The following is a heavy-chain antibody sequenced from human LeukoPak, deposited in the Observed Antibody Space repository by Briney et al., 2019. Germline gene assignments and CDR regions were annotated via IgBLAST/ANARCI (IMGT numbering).Heavy chain of an antibody. CDR2: IFPSGGEI. V-gene: IGHV3-23*01. D-gene: IGHD2-8*02. CDR3: ATYRQVLLPFES. J-gene: IGHJ4*02. Sequence: GGSLRLSCAASGLTFSTFAMIWVRQPPGKGLEWVSSIFPSGGEIHYADSVRGRFTISRDNSKSTLSLQMNSLRAEDTAIYYCATYRQVLLPFESWGQGTLVTVSS. CDR1: GLTFSTFA.